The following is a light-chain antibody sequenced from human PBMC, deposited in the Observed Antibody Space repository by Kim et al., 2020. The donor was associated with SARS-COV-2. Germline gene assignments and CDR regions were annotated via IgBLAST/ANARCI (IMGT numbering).Light chain of an antibody. J-gene: IGLJ3*02. CDR1: DIGSKS. CDR2: YDT. Sequence: SYELTQPPSVSVAPGMTARITCGGNDIGSKSVHWYQQKPGQAPLVVLYYDTDRPSGIPERFSGSNSGNTATLAISRVEAGDEADYYCQVWDSRSDHPVFGGGTQLTVL. CDR3: QVWDSRSDHPV. V-gene: IGLV3-21*04.